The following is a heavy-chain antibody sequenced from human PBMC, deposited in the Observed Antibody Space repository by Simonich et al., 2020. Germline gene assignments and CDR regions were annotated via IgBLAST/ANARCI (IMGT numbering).Heavy chain of an antibody. CDR3: ARHDRWLQFYFDY. D-gene: IGHD5-12*01. CDR2: IYYSGST. J-gene: IGHJ4*02. V-gene: IGHV4-59*08. CDR1: GGSISSYL. Sequence: QVQLQASGPGLVKPSETLSLTCTVSGGSISSYLWSWIRQPPGKGLEWVGYIYYSGSTNYNPSLKSRVNISVDTSKNQFSLKLSSVTAADTAVYYCARHDRWLQFYFDYWGQGTLVTVSS.